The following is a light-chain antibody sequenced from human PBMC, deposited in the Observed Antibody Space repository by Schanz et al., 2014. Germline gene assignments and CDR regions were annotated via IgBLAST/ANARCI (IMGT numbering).Light chain of an antibody. J-gene: IGLJ2*01. V-gene: IGLV2-14*02. CDR2: EGS. Sequence: QSALTQPASVSGSPGQSITISCTGTSGDVGTYNLVSWYQQHPGKAPKVMIYEGSKRPSGVSNRFSGSKSGNTASLTISGLQAEDEADYYCSSYAGSNNLVVFGGGTKLTVL. CDR1: SGDVGTYNL. CDR3: SSYAGSNNLVV.